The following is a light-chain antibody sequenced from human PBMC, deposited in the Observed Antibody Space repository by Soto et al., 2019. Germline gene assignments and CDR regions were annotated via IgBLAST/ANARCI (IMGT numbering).Light chain of an antibody. Sequence: QSVLTQPPSVSGAPWQRVTISCTGSSSNIGAGYDVHWYQQLPGTAPKLLIYGNNNRPSGVPDRFSGSKSGTSASLAITGLQAEDEADYYCQSYDSSLNGVVFGGGTKLTVL. CDR1: SSNIGAGYD. CDR3: QSYDSSLNGVV. CDR2: GNN. V-gene: IGLV1-40*01. J-gene: IGLJ2*01.